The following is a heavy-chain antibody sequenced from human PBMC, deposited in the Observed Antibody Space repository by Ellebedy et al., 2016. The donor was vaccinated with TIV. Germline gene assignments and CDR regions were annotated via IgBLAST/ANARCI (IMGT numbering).Heavy chain of an antibody. J-gene: IGHJ6*02. CDR2: INPNSGGT. Sequence: ASVKVSXKASGYTFTGYYMHWVRQAPGQGLEWMGWINPNSGGTNYAQKFQGRVTMTRDTSTSTVYMELSSLRSEDTAVYYCARDRSSSWSSGRYYGMDVWGQGTTVTVSS. CDR1: GYTFTGYY. CDR3: ARDRSSSWSSGRYYGMDV. D-gene: IGHD6-13*01. V-gene: IGHV1-2*02.